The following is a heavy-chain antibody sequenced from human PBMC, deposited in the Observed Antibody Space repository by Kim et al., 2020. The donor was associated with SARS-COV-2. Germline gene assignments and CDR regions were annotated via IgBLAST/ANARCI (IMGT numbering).Heavy chain of an antibody. CDR3: TRGGVGYHYDKFKMDT. V-gene: IGHV3-74*01. CDR1: GFTFSSYW. CDR2: INSNGRET. D-gene: IGHD3-16*02. J-gene: IGHJ6*02. Sequence: GGSLRLSCAASGFTFSSYWMFWVRQVPGKGLEWVARINSNGRETSYAESVKGRFTISRDNTKSALFLQMDSLRGEDTALYYCTRGGVGYHYDKFKMDTWGQGSPVTVSS.